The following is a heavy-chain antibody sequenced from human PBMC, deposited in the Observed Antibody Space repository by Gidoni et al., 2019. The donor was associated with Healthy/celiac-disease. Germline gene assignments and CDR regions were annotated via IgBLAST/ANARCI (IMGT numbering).Heavy chain of an antibody. CDR2: ISIRGGNT. V-gene: IGHV3-64D*06. D-gene: IGHD3-16*01. CDR3: GKNGGGGGSPPPGDY. J-gene: IGHJ4*02. CDR1: GFTFSSYA. Sequence: EVQLVESGGGLVQPGGSLRLSCSASGFTFSSYAMHWVRQAPGKGLEFVPSISIRGGNTYYADCVKDRSTTTRDTSKNPLYLKRRRRRVEDAVLYSCGKNGGGGGSPPPGDYWGQGTLVTVSS.